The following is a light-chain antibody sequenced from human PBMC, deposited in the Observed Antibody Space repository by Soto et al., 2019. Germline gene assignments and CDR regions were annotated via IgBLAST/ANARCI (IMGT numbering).Light chain of an antibody. CDR2: GAS. Sequence: EFVLTQSPGTLSLSPGERATLSCRASQSLTNSFIAWYQQRPGQAPRLLIYGASTRATGIPARFSGSGSGTEFTLTISSLQSEDFAVYYCQQYNNWPTWTFGQGTKVDI. V-gene: IGKV3-15*01. CDR1: QSLTNS. CDR3: QQYNNWPTWT. J-gene: IGKJ1*01.